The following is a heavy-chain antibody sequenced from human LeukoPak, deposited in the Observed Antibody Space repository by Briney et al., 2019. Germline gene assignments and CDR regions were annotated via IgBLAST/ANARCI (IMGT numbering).Heavy chain of an antibody. D-gene: IGHD3-10*01. CDR3: ARAAYFSGIDY. CDR2: IYYSGST. J-gene: IGHJ4*02. Sequence: SETLSLTCTVSGGSFSSYYWSWIRQPPEKGLEWIGYIYYSGSTNYNPSLKSRVTISVDTSKNQFPLKLRTVTAADTAVYYCARAAYFSGIDYWGQGTLVTVSS. CDR1: GGSFSSYY. V-gene: IGHV4-59*01.